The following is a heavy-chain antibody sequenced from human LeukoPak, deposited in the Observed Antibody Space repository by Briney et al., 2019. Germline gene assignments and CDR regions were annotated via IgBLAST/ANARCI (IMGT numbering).Heavy chain of an antibody. V-gene: IGHV3-74*01. CDR3: ARWRGGVYFDY. J-gene: IGHJ4*02. Sequence: GGSLRLSCAASGFTFSSYWMHWVRQAPGKGLVWVSRINSEGSSTNYADSVKGRFTISRDNAKNTPYLQMNSLRAEDTAVYYCARWRGGVYFDYWGQGTLVTVSS. CDR2: INSEGSST. CDR1: GFTFSSYW. D-gene: IGHD3-3*01.